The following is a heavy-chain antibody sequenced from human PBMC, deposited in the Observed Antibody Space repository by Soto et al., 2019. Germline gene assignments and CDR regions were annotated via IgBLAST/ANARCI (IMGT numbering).Heavy chain of an antibody. CDR1: GFTFSSYA. V-gene: IGHV3-23*01. J-gene: IGHJ4*02. CDR2: VSIGGST. CDR3: EKRRGAGGHFDY. Sequence: DVQLLESGGGLVQPEGSLRLSCAASGFTFSSYAMGWVRQGPGKGLEWVAVVSIGGSTHYADSVRGRFTISRDNSKNTLSLQMNSLTAEDTAGYFCEKRRGAGGHFDYWGQGALVTVSS. D-gene: IGHD2-15*01.